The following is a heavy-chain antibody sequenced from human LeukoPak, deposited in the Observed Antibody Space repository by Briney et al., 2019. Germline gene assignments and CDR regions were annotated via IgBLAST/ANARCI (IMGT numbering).Heavy chain of an antibody. D-gene: IGHD1-26*01. J-gene: IGHJ4*02. Sequence: SETLSLTCTLSGGSVSSDIYYWRWIRQPPGKGLEWIGYISNSGSANYNPSLKGRVAISLDMSKNQFSLRLSSVTAADTAVYYCARRLGASHFDYWGQGTLATVSS. CDR3: ARRLGASHFDY. V-gene: IGHV4-61*01. CDR1: GGSVSSDIYY. CDR2: ISNSGSA.